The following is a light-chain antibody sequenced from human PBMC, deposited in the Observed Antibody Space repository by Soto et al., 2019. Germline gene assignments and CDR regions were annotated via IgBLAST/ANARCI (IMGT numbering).Light chain of an antibody. CDR2: RNN. CDR1: SSNIGSNY. CDR3: AAWDDSLSGLYV. V-gene: IGLV1-47*01. J-gene: IGLJ1*01. Sequence: QSVLTQPPSASGTPGQRVTISCSGSSSNIGSNYVYWYQQLPGTAPTLLIYRNNQRPSGVPDRLSGSTSGTSASLAISGLRYADEADYYCAAWDDSLSGLYVFGTGTKLTVL.